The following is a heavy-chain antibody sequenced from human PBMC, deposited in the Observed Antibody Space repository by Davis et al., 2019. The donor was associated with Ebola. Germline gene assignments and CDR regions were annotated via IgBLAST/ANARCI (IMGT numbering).Heavy chain of an antibody. V-gene: IGHV4-34*01. J-gene: IGHJ1*01. Sequence: PSETLSLTCAVYGGSFSGYYWSWIRQPPGKGLEWIGEINHSESTNYNPSLKSRVTISVDTSRTQFSLKLSSVTAADTAVYYCARGYCSSTSCHWYFQHWGQGTLVTVSS. CDR2: INHSEST. D-gene: IGHD2-2*01. CDR1: GGSFSGYY. CDR3: ARGYCSSTSCHWYFQH.